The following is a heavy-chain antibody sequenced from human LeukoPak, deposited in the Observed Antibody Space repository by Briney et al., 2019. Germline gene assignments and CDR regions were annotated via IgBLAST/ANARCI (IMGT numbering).Heavy chain of an antibody. J-gene: IGHJ4*02. V-gene: IGHV1-69*06. D-gene: IGHD3-9*01. CDR1: GGTFTSYA. Sequence: SVRVSCKASGGTFTSYAISWVRQAPGQGLEWMGGIIPIFGTANYAQKFQGRVTITADKSTSTPYIELSSLRSEDTAVYYCARTNRYFDWLLFFDYWGQGTLVTVSS. CDR3: ARTNRYFDWLLFFDY. CDR2: IIPIFGTA.